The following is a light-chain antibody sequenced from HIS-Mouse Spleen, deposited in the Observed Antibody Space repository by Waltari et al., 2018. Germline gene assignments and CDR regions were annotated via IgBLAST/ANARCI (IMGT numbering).Light chain of an antibody. Sequence: VMTQSPLSLAVSLGERATINCKSSQSVLYSSNNKNYLAWYQQKPGQPPKLLIYWASTRESGVPDRFSGSGSGTDFTLTISSLQAEDVAVYYCQQYYSTPHTFGQGTKLEIK. CDR2: WAS. CDR3: QQYYSTPHT. V-gene: IGKV4-1*01. J-gene: IGKJ2*01. CDR1: QSVLYSSNNKNY.